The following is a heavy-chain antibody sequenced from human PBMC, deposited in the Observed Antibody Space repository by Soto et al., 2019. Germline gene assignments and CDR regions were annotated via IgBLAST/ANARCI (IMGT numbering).Heavy chain of an antibody. D-gene: IGHD2-2*01. CDR1: GGSISNFY. J-gene: IGHJ6*02. CDR2: ISYSGNT. CDR3: ARGAEVVVPAVPYYYGMDV. V-gene: IGHV4-59*01. Sequence: PSETLSLTCTVSGGSISNFYWSWIRQPPGKGLEWIGYISYSGNTNYNPSLKSRVSISVDTSKNQLSLNLTSVTAADTAVYYCARGAEVVVPAVPYYYGMDVWGQGTTVTVSS.